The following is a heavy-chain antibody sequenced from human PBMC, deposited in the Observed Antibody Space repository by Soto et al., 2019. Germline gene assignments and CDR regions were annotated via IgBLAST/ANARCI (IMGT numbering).Heavy chain of an antibody. CDR2: IFTSGNT. D-gene: IGHD6-6*01. CDR3: ASGRLVSRYYGLDV. CDR1: GGSMNDYY. J-gene: IGHJ6*02. V-gene: IGHV4-4*07. Sequence: QVQLQESGPGLVKPSETLSLTCTVSGGSMNDYYWSWIRQSAGKGLEWIGRIFTSGNTNYNPSLRSRLTMSVDTSTNQVSLRLTSVTAADTAVYYCASGRLVSRYYGLDVWGQGTTVTVSS.